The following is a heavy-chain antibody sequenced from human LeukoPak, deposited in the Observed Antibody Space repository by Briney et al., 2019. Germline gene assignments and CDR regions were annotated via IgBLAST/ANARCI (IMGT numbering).Heavy chain of an antibody. D-gene: IGHD3-3*01. CDR3: AGDRAQYYDDSFDI. CDR1: GLTFNIYW. CDR2: IKPDGSAG. Sequence: GGSLRLSCAASGLTFNIYWMSWIRQAPGKGLEWVANIKPDGSAGYYLDSVKGRFTISRDNAQNSVFLQMNTLRVEDTAVYYCAGDRAQYYDDSFDIWGQGTMVTVSS. J-gene: IGHJ3*02. V-gene: IGHV3-7*01.